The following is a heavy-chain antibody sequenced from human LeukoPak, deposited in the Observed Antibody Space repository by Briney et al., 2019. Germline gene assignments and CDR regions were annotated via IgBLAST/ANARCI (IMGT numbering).Heavy chain of an antibody. CDR2: INHSGNT. CDR3: ARRPDGNDY. J-gene: IGHJ4*02. V-gene: IGHV4-34*01. CDR1: GGALNGFP. Sequence: KPSETPSPTLAVYGGALNGFPWSWVRPPPGPGVEWIGDINHSGNTDYNPSLKSRVTISIDTSENQFSLKLSSVTAADTAVYFCARRPDGNDYWGQGTLVTVSS. D-gene: IGHD1-26*01.